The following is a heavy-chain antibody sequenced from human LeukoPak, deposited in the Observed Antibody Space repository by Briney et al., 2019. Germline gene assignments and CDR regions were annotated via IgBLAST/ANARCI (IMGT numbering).Heavy chain of an antibody. CDR1: GGSFSGYY. D-gene: IGHD4-17*01. V-gene: IGHV4-34*01. CDR2: INHSGST. Sequence: SETLSLTCAVYGGSFSGYYWSWIRQPPGKGLEWIGEINHSGSTNYNPSLKSRVTISVDTSKNQFSLKLSSVTAADTAVYYCARSHRLDTTVTTNYYYYYGMDVWGQGTTVTVSS. CDR3: ARSHRLDTTVTTNYYYYYGMDV. J-gene: IGHJ6*02.